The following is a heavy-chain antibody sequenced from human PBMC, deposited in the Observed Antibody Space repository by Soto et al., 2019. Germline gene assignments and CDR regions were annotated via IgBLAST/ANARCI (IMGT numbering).Heavy chain of an antibody. CDR2: INAGNGNT. Sequence: ASVNVSCKASGYTVTSYAMHWVLQARGQRLEWMGWINAGNGNTKYSQKFQGRVTITRDTSASTAYMELSSLRSEDTAVYYCARDGVPIAPTEFLPNFDGRGQGTRVTV. CDR3: ARDGVPIAPTEFLPNFDG. D-gene: IGHD3-10*01. J-gene: IGHJ4*02. CDR1: GYTVTSYA. V-gene: IGHV1-3*01.